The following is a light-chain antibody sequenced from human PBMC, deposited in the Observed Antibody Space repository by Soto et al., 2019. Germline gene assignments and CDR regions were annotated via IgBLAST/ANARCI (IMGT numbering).Light chain of an antibody. V-gene: IGLV3-25*03. Sequence: SYELTQPPSVSVSPGQTARITCSGDALPKQYAYWYQQKPGQAPVLVIYKDSERPSGIPERFFGSSSGTTVTLTISGVQAEDEADYYCQSADSSGTYRVFGGGTKVTVL. CDR1: ALPKQY. CDR2: KDS. J-gene: IGLJ3*02. CDR3: QSADSSGTYRV.